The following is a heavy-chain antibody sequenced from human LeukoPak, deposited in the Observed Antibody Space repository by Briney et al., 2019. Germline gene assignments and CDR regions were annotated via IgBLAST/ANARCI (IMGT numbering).Heavy chain of an antibody. CDR2: ISYDGSNK. J-gene: IGHJ3*02. V-gene: IGHV3-30*04. Sequence: PGRSLRLSCAASGFTFSSYAMHWVRQAPGKGLEWVAVISYDGSNKYYADSVKGRFTISRDNSKNTLYLQMNSLRAEDTAVYYCARGGGLLAEAGDVFDIGAKGKMVTVSS. D-gene: IGHD3-3*02. CDR3: ARGGGLLAEAGDVFDI. CDR1: GFTFSSYA.